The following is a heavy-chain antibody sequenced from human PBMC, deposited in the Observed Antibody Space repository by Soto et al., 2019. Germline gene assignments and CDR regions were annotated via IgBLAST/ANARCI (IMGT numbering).Heavy chain of an antibody. CDR3: ARNSGYAPNYFDY. Sequence: SETLSLTCTVSGGSISSYYWSWIRQPPGKGLEWIGYIYYSGSTNYNPSLKSRVTISVDTSKNQFSLKLSSVTAADSAVYYCARNSGYAPNYFDYWGQGTLVTVSS. D-gene: IGHD5-12*01. CDR2: IYYSGST. V-gene: IGHV4-59*01. J-gene: IGHJ4*02. CDR1: GGSISSYY.